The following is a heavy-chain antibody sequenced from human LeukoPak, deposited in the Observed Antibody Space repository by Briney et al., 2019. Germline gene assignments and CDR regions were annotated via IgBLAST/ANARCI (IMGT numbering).Heavy chain of an antibody. CDR2: IYTSGST. CDR3: ARGGVVTQPGYFQH. Sequence: SETLSLTCTVSGGSISSSSYYWGWIRQPPGKGLEWIGRIYTSGSTNFNPSLKSRVTMSVDTSKNQFSLKLSSVTAADTAVYYCARGGVVTQPGYFQHWGQGTLVTVSS. CDR1: GGSISSSSYY. J-gene: IGHJ1*01. D-gene: IGHD3-16*01. V-gene: IGHV4-61*05.